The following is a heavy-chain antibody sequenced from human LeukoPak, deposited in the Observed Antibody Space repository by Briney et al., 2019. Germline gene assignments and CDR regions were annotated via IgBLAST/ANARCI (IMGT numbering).Heavy chain of an antibody. V-gene: IGHV5-51*01. J-gene: IGHJ4*02. D-gene: IGHD6-13*01. CDR3: ARLKPTSSSWSPFDY. CDR1: GYSFTSYW. Sequence: GASLKISCKGSGYSFTSYWIGWVRQVPGKGLEWMGIIYPGDSDTRYSPSFQGQVTISADKSISTAYLQWSSLKASDTAMYYCARLKPTSSSWSPFDYWGQGTLVTVSS. CDR2: IYPGDSDT.